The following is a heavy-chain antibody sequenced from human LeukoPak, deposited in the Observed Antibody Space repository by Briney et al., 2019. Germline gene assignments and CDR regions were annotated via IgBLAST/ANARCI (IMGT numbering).Heavy chain of an antibody. CDR1: GGSIRSTTYY. CDR2: IYYSRNI. J-gene: IGHJ4*02. CDR3: ARHPYDILTGYYFDY. V-gene: IGHV4-39*07. Sequence: SETLSLTCSVSGGSIRSTTYYWGWIRQPPGKGLEWIGSIYYSRNIYYSPSLMTPVPITVDTSKNPFSLNLSSVTAADTAVYYCARHPYDILTGYYFDYWGQGTLATVSS. D-gene: IGHD3-9*01.